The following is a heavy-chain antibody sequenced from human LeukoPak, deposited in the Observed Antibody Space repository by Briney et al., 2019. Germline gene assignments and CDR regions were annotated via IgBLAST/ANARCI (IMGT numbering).Heavy chain of an antibody. Sequence: ASVKVSCKASGYTFTSYDINWVRQATGQGLEWMGWMNPNSGNTGYAQKFQGRVTMTRNTSISTAYMELSSLRSEDTAVYYCARGLRITIFGVVRTRGGFDYWGQGTLVTVSS. V-gene: IGHV1-8*01. D-gene: IGHD3-3*01. J-gene: IGHJ4*02. CDR2: MNPNSGNT. CDR3: ARGLRITIFGVVRTRGGFDY. CDR1: GYTFTSYD.